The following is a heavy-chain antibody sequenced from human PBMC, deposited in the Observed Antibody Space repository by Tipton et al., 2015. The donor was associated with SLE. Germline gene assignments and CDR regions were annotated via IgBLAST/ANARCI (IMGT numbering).Heavy chain of an antibody. J-gene: IGHJ4*02. CDR3: ARYGGYGEHYFDY. CDR2: ISANGIST. Sequence: GSLRLSCAASGFTFSSYAMHWVRQAPGKGLEYVSAISANGISTYYADSVKGRFTISRDNPKNTLYLQMGSLRAEDMAVYYCARYGGYGEHYFDYWGQGTLVTVSS. D-gene: IGHD5-12*01. CDR1: GFTFSSYA. V-gene: IGHV3-64*02.